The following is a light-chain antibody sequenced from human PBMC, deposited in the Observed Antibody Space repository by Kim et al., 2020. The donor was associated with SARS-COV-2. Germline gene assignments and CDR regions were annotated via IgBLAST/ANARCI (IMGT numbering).Light chain of an antibody. Sequence: SPGDSATLSCKASQSVSSDLAWYQHKPGQAPRLLIYGASSRATGIPATFSGSGSGTEFTLTISSLQSEDFAIYYCQQYNDWPLTFGGGTKVDIK. CDR2: GAS. CDR3: QQYNDWPLT. V-gene: IGKV3-15*01. J-gene: IGKJ4*01. CDR1: QSVSSD.